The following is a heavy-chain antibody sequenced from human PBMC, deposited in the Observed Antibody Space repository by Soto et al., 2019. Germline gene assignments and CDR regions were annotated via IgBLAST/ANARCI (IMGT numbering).Heavy chain of an antibody. CDR1: GYTFTSYD. V-gene: IGHV1-8*01. D-gene: IGHD1-7*01. Sequence: ASVKVSCKASGYTFTSYDINWVRQATGQGLEWMGWMNPNSGNTGYAQKFQGRVTMTRNTSISTAYMELSSLRSEDTAVYYCARVTSNWNYARRYYYYYMDVWGKGTTVKVSS. CDR3: ARVTSNWNYARRYYYYYMDV. J-gene: IGHJ6*03. CDR2: MNPNSGNT.